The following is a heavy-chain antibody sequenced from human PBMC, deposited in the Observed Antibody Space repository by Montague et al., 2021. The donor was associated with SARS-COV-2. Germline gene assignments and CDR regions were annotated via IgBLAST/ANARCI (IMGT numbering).Heavy chain of an antibody. D-gene: IGHD4-23*01. CDR1: GFTFSDYY. CDR3: AKALMTYGGNSPVDQ. V-gene: IGHV3-11*01. CDR2: ISDTGSTI. J-gene: IGHJ4*02. Sequence: SWRFSCAASGFTFSDYYMNWIRQAPGKGLEWISYISDTGSTIYYADSVKGRFAVSGDNTKNSLYLQMNSLRAEDTAVYYCAKALMTYGGNSPVDQWGQGTLVTVSS.